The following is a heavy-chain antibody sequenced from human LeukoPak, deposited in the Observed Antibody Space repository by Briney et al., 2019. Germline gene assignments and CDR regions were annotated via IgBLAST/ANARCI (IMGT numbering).Heavy chain of an antibody. V-gene: IGHV3-23*01. Sequence: GGSLRLPCAGSGFTFSSYAMSWVRQAPGKGLEWVSAISGSGGSTYYADSVKGRFTISRDNSKNTLYLQMNSLRAEDTAVYYCAKDHSSGWVYYYYYYGMDVWGQGTTVTVSS. CDR3: AKDHSSGWVYYYYYYGMDV. J-gene: IGHJ6*02. CDR2: ISGSGGST. D-gene: IGHD6-19*01. CDR1: GFTFSSYA.